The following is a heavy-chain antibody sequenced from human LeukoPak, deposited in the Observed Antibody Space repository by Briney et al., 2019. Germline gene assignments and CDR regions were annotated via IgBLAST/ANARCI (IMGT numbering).Heavy chain of an antibody. CDR3: ARRVWGAAMVNY. Sequence: PSETLSLTCTVSGGSISSSSYYWGWIRQPPGKGLEWIGSIYYSGSTYYNPSLKSRVTISVDTSKNQLSLKLSSVTAADTAVYYCARRVWGAAMVNYWGQGTLVTVSS. J-gene: IGHJ4*02. V-gene: IGHV4-39*01. CDR1: GGSISSSSYY. D-gene: IGHD5-18*01. CDR2: IYYSGST.